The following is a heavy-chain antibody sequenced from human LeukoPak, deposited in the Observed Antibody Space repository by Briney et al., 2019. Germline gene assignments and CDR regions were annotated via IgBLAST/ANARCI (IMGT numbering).Heavy chain of an antibody. V-gene: IGHV1-69*11. J-gene: IGHJ6*02. Sequence: ASVKVSCKASGGTFSSYAINWVRQAPGQGLEWMGKIIPVHGKPNYAQQFQGRVTITADESTSTAYLELSSLKSEDTAVYYRAREGRITTPGTIYFYFGLDLWGQGTTVIVSS. CDR3: AREGRITTPGTIYFYFGLDL. CDR1: GGTFSSYA. CDR2: IIPVHGKP. D-gene: IGHD6-13*01.